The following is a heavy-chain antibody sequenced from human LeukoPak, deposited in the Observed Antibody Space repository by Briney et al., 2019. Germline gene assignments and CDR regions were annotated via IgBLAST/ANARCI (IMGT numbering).Heavy chain of an antibody. CDR2: IWYDGSSK. J-gene: IGHJ4*02. CDR3: ARGYYDILTGLEY. CDR1: GLTFSNFG. D-gene: IGHD3-9*01. Sequence: GGSLRLSCAASGLTFSNFGMHWVRQAPGKGLEWVSFIWYDGSSKYYGDSVKGRFTISRDNSKNTLYLQMNSLRAEDTAVYYCARGYYDILTGLEYWGQGTLVTVSS. V-gene: IGHV3-33*01.